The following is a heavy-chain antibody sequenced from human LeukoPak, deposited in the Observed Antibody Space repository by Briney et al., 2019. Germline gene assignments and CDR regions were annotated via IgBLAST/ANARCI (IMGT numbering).Heavy chain of an antibody. D-gene: IGHD1-14*01. J-gene: IGHJ4*02. CDR2: MNPNSGNT. V-gene: IGHV1-8*01. CDR3: ARGRRVSNRKDY. Sequence: ASVKVSCKASGYTFTSYDINWVRQATGQGLEWMGWMNPNSGNTGYAQKFQGRVIMTRNTSISTAYMELSSLRSEDTAVYYCARGRRVSNRKDYWGQGTLVTVSS. CDR1: GYTFTSYD.